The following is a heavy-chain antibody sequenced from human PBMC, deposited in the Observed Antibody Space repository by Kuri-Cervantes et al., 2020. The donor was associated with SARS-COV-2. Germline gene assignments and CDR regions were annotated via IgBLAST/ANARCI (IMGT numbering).Heavy chain of an antibody. CDR2: ISSSSSYI. D-gene: IGHD3-10*01. CDR3: ARNSRSSGSEFDY. Sequence: GGSLRLSCAASGFTFSSYSMNWVRQAPGKGLEWVSSISSSSSYIYYAGSVKGRFTISRDNSKYALYLQMNSLSAADTAVYYCARNSRSSGSEFDYWGQGTLVTVSS. J-gene: IGHJ4*02. CDR1: GFTFSSYS. V-gene: IGHV3-21*01.